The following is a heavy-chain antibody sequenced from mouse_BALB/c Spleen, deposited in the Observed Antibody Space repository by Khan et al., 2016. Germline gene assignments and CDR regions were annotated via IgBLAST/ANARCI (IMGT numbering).Heavy chain of an antibody. Sequence: QIQLVQSGPELKKPGETVKISCKASGYTFTDYSMHWVKQAPGKGLKWMGWINTETGETTYADDFKGRFAFSLETSASTAYLQINNLKNEDTATYFCARGVRRAIDYWGQGTSVTVSS. V-gene: IGHV9-2-1*01. CDR1: GYTFTDYS. J-gene: IGHJ4*01. CDR3: ARGVRRAIDY. CDR2: INTETGET. D-gene: IGHD2-14*01.